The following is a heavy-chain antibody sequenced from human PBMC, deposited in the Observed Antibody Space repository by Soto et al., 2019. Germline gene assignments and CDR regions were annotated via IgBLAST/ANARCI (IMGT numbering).Heavy chain of an antibody. J-gene: IGHJ6*02. Sequence: GGSLRLSCAASGFTFSSYGMHWVRQAPGKGLEWVALIYYDGSNKYYGDSVKGRFTVSRDNSKSTLFLQMNSLRAEDTAVYICARNLKDGGMDVWGRGTTVTVS. CDR2: IYYDGSNK. V-gene: IGHV3-33*01. CDR1: GFTFSSYG. CDR3: ARNLKDGGMDV.